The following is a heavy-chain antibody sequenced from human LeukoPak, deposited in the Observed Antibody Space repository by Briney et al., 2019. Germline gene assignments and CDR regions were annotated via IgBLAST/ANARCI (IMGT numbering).Heavy chain of an antibody. D-gene: IGHD2-2*01. Sequence: GASVKVSCKASGYTFTGYYMHWVRQAPGQGLEWMGWINPNSGGTNYAQKFQGRVTMTRDTSISTAYMELSRLRSDDTAVYYCARVPAAMVLIFDYWGQGTLVTVSS. CDR2: INPNSGGT. CDR1: GYTFTGYY. J-gene: IGHJ4*02. V-gene: IGHV1-2*02. CDR3: ARVPAAMVLIFDY.